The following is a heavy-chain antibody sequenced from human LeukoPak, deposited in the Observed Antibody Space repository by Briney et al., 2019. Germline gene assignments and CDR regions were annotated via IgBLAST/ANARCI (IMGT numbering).Heavy chain of an antibody. J-gene: IGHJ5*02. CDR3: ARDLGYSGYPGSDP. CDR1: GGTFSSYT. CDR2: IIPIFGTA. D-gene: IGHD5-12*01. V-gene: IGHV1-69*13. Sequence: GASVKVSCKASGGTFSSYTINWVRQAPGQGLEWMGGIIPIFGTANYAQKFQGRVTITADESTSTAYMELSSLRSEDTAVYYCARDLGYSGYPGSDPWGQGTLVTVSS.